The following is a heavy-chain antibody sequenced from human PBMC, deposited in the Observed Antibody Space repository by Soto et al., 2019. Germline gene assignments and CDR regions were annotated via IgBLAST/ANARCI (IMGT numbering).Heavy chain of an antibody. CDR1: GFSLTTNGVG. J-gene: IGHJ5*02. CDR3: AYRKGAATGTGNWFAP. V-gene: IGHV2-5*02. D-gene: IGHD1-1*01. CDR2: FYWDDDK. Sequence: SGPTLVNPTETLTLTCIFSGFSLTTNGVGVGWIRQPPGKALEWLGLFYWDDDKRYSPSLENRLTITKDISKNQVVLIMTNMNPEDTGTYYCAYRKGAATGTGNWFAPWGQGTPVTV.